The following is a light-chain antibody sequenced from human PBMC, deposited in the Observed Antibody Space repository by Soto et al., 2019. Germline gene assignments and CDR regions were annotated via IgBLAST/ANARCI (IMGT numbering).Light chain of an antibody. CDR1: QSVSSSF. V-gene: IGKV3-20*01. J-gene: IGKJ5*01. CDR2: GAS. Sequence: EIVLTQSPGTLSLSPGERATLSCRASQSVSSSFLAWYQQKTGQAPRLLIKGASSRAAGIPDRFSGSGSGTDFTLTISRLEPEDFAVYYCQQYGSSLITFGQGTRLEMK. CDR3: QQYGSSLIT.